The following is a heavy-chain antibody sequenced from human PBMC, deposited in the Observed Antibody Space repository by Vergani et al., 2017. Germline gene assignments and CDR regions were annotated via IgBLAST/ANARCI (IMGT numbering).Heavy chain of an antibody. J-gene: IGHJ4*02. Sequence: QVQLQQWGAGLLKPSETLSLTCAVYGGSFSGYYWSWIRQPPGKGLEWIGEINHSGSTNYNPSLKSRVTISVDTSKNQFSLKLSSVTAADTAVYYCARGSMWGYCSSTSCYVVYYFDYWGQGTLVTVSS. V-gene: IGHV4-34*01. CDR1: GGSFSGYY. CDR3: ARGSMWGYCSSTSCYVVYYFDY. CDR2: INHSGST. D-gene: IGHD2-2*01.